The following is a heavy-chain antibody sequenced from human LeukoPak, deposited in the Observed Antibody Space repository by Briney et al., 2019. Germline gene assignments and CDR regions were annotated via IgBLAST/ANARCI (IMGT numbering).Heavy chain of an antibody. CDR2: IYYSGST. D-gene: IGHD3-10*01. CDR3: ARHLKPHSYYGSGSHYL. Sequence: SETLSLTCTVSGGSISSSSYYWGWIRQPPGKGLEWIGRIYYSGSTYYNPSLKSRVTISVDTSKNQFSLKLSSVTAADTAVYYCARHLKPHSYYGSGSHYLWGQGTLVTVSS. V-gene: IGHV4-39*01. J-gene: IGHJ5*02. CDR1: GGSISSSSYY.